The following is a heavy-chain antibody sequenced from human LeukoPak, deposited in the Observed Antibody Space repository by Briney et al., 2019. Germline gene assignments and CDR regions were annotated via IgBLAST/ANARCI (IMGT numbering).Heavy chain of an antibody. D-gene: IGHD3-3*01. V-gene: IGHV3-48*03. CDR3: ARNPNLRFLEWLVPTYYFDY. Sequence: GGSLRLSCAASGFTFSSYAMSWVRQAPGKGLEWVSYISSSGSTIYYADSVKGRFTISRDNAKNSLYLQMNSLRAEDTAVYYCARNPNLRFLEWLVPTYYFDYWGQGTLVTVSS. J-gene: IGHJ4*02. CDR1: GFTFSSYA. CDR2: ISSSGSTI.